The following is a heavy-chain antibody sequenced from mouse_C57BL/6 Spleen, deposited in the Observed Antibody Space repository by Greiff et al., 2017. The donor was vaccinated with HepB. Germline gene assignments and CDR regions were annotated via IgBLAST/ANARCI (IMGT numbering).Heavy chain of an antibody. D-gene: IGHD1-1*01. Sequence: EVKLMESGPELVKPGASVKIPCKASGYTFTDYNMDWVKQSHGKSLEWIGDINPNNGGTIYNQKFKGKATLTVDKSSSTAYMALRSLTAEDTAVYYCARRPWGYGSSYGDAMDYWGQGTSVTVSS. J-gene: IGHJ4*01. CDR1: GYTFTDYN. V-gene: IGHV1-18*01. CDR2: INPNNGGT. CDR3: ARRPWGYGSSYGDAMDY.